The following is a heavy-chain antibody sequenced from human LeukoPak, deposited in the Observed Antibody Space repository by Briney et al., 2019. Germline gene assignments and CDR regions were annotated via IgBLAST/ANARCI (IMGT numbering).Heavy chain of an antibody. V-gene: IGHV1-2*04. CDR3: ARELFGSSSPYFDY. CDR1: GYTFTGYY. D-gene: IGHD6-6*01. Sequence: GASVKVSCKASGYTFTGYYMHWVRQAPGQGLEWMGWINPNSGGTNYAQKFQGWVTMTRDTSISTAYMELSRLRSDDTAVYYCARELFGSSSPYFDYWGQGTLVTVSS. J-gene: IGHJ4*02. CDR2: INPNSGGT.